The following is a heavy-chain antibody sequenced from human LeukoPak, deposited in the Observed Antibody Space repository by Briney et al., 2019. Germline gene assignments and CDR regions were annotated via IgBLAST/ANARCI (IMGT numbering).Heavy chain of an antibody. V-gene: IGHV4-34*01. J-gene: IGHJ4*02. Sequence: SETLSLTCAVYGGSFSGYYWSWIRPPPGKGLEWIGEINHSGSTNYNPSLKSRVTISVDTSKNQFSLKLSSVTAADTAVYYCARGWSAGSRDHWGQGTLVTVSS. CDR2: INHSGST. CDR1: GGSFSGYY. CDR3: ARGWSAGSRDH.